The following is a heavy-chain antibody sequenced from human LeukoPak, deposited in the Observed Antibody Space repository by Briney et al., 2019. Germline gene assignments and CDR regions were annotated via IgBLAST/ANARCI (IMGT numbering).Heavy chain of an antibody. D-gene: IGHD6-13*01. CDR3: VRENMRDGGIAAAGTDY. CDR2: IKQDGSEK. CDR1: GFTFSSYW. Sequence: GGSLRLSCAASGFTFSSYWMSWVRQAPGKGLEWVANIKQDGSEKYYVDSMRGRFTISRDNAKNSLYLQMSSLRADDTAVYYCVRENMRDGGIAAAGTDYWGQGTLVTVSS. V-gene: IGHV3-7*01. J-gene: IGHJ4*02.